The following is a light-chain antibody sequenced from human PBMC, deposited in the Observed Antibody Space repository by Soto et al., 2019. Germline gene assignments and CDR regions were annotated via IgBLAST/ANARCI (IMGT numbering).Light chain of an antibody. J-gene: IGLJ2*01. CDR3: QSYDSSLSVV. Sequence: QSVLTQPPSVSGAPGQRVTISCTGSSSNIGAGYDVPWYQQLPGTAPKLLIYGNSNRPSGVPDRFSGSKSGTSASLAITGLQAEDEAEDYCQSYDSSLSVVFGGGTKGTVL. V-gene: IGLV1-40*01. CDR2: GNS. CDR1: SSNIGAGYD.